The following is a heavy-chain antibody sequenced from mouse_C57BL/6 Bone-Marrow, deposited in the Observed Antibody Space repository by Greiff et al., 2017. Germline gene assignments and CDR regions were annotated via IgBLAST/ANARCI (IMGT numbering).Heavy chain of an antibody. Sequence: EVQLVESGGGLVKPGGSLKLSCAASGFTFSSYTMSWVRQTPEKRLEWVATISGGGGNTYYPDSVQGRFTISRDNAKNTLYLQMSSLRSEDTALYYCARPPLYYYGSSSFAYWGQGTLVTVSA. V-gene: IGHV5-9*01. D-gene: IGHD1-1*01. J-gene: IGHJ3*01. CDR1: GFTFSSYT. CDR2: ISGGGGNT. CDR3: ARPPLYYYGSSSFAY.